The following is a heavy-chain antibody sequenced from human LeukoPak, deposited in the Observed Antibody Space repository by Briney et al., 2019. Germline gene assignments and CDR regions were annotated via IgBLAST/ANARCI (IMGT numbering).Heavy chain of an antibody. CDR3: VKDLIEGAIPDY. V-gene: IGHV3-64D*06. CDR1: GFTFSSYA. Sequence: RGSLRLSCSASGFTFSSYAMHWVRQAPGKGLEYVSAISSNGGGPYYADSVKGRFTISRDNSKNTLYLQMSSLRAEDTAVYYCVKDLIEGAIPDYWGQGTLVTVCS. D-gene: IGHD3-16*02. J-gene: IGHJ4*02. CDR2: ISSNGGGP.